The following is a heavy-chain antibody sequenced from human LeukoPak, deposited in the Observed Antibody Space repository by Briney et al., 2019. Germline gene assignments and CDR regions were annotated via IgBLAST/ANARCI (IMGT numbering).Heavy chain of an antibody. CDR2: ISWNSGSI. J-gene: IGHJ4*02. CDR3: AKAAGIAVSYSYYFDY. D-gene: IGHD6-19*01. Sequence: GGSLRLSCAASGFTFDDYAMHWVRQAPGKGLEWVSGISWNSGSIGYADSVKGRFTISRDNAKNSLYLQMNSLRAEDTALYYCAKAAGIAVSYSYYFDYWGQGTPVTVSS. CDR1: GFTFDDYA. V-gene: IGHV3-9*01.